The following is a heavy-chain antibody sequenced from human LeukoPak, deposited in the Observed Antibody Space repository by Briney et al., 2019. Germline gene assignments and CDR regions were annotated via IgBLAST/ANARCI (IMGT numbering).Heavy chain of an antibody. CDR2: INHSGST. Sequence: SETLSLTCAVYGGSFSGYYWSWIRQPPGKGLEWIGEINHSGSTNYNPSLKSRVTISVDTSKNQFSLKLSSVTAADTAVYYCSNAVHDFWSGYSYYMDVWGKGTTVTVSS. V-gene: IGHV4-34*01. CDR3: SNAVHDFWSGYSYYMDV. J-gene: IGHJ6*03. CDR1: GGSFSGYY. D-gene: IGHD3-3*01.